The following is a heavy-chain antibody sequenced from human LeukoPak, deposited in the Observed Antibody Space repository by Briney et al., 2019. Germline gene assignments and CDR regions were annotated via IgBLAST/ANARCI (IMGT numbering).Heavy chain of an antibody. J-gene: IGHJ4*02. CDR3: ARDSAPAVAGKGQRGGFDY. CDR2: ISGYNGHT. Sequence: GASVKVSCKASGYIFTSYGISWVRQAPGQGLEWRGWISGYNGHTNYAQKFQGRVTMTTDTSTSTAYMELRSLRSDDTAVYYCARDSAPAVAGKGQRGGFDYWGQGTLVTVSS. CDR1: GYIFTSYG. V-gene: IGHV1-18*01. D-gene: IGHD6-19*01.